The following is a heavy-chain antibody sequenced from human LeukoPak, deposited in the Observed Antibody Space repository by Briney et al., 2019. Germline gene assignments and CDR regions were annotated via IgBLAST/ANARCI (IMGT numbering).Heavy chain of an antibody. CDR3: ARAARRDSSGYYWGSFDY. J-gene: IGHJ4*02. CDR2: IIPIFGTA. V-gene: IGHV1-69*13. D-gene: IGHD3-22*01. CDR1: GYTFTSYA. Sequence: SVKVSCKASGYTFTSYAISWVRQAPGQGLEWMGGIIPIFGTANYAQKFQGRVTITADESTSTAYMELSSLRSEDTAVYYCARAARRDSSGYYWGSFDYWGQGTLVTVSS.